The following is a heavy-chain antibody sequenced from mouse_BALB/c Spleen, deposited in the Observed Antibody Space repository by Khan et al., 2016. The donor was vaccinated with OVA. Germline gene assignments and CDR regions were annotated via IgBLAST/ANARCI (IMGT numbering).Heavy chain of an antibody. J-gene: IGHJ3*01. D-gene: IGHD2-4*01. CDR3: SRSTMITSEFVY. Sequence: QVQLQQPGAELVKPGASVQLSCKASGYTFSSYWMLWVKQRPGQGLEWIREINPSNGRTNYNEKFKNKASLTVGKSSSTAYMQLSSLTSEDSAVYYCSRSTMITSEFVYWGQGTLVTVSA. V-gene: IGHV1S81*02. CDR2: INPSNGRT. CDR1: GYTFSSYW.